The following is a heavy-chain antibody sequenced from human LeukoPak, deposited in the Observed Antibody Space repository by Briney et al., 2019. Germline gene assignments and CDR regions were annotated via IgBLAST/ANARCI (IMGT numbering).Heavy chain of an antibody. CDR1: GDTFTSDD. J-gene: IGHJ6*03. V-gene: IGHV1-8*01. Sequence: ASVWVSCTASGDTFTSDDISWGRQATGQGLEWRGWMNPNGGNTGYAQKFQGSVTMTRNTSISTAYMELSSLRSEDTAVYYCARAPYEFWSGRSLYYYYMDVWGKGTTVTVAS. CDR2: MNPNGGNT. CDR3: ARAPYEFWSGRSLYYYYMDV. D-gene: IGHD3-3*01.